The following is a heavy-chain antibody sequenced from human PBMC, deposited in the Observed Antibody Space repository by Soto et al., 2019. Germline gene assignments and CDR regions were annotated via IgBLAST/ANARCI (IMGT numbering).Heavy chain of an antibody. CDR3: ARFYYYGSSGYYYGVFDY. D-gene: IGHD3-22*01. CDR1: GGSISSGDYY. J-gene: IGHJ4*02. Sequence: PSETLSLTCTVSGGSISSGDYYWSWIRQPPGKGLEWIGYIYYSGSTYYNPSLKSRVTISVDTSKNQFSLKLSSVTAADTAVYYCARFYYYGSSGYYYGVFDYWGQGTLVTVSS. V-gene: IGHV4-30-4*01. CDR2: IYYSGST.